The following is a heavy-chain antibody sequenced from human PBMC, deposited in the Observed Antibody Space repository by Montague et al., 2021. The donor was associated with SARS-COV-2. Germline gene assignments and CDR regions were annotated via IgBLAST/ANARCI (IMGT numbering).Heavy chain of an antibody. J-gene: IGHJ2*01. CDR3: ARAYCGGDCYFYWYFDL. CDR1: GDGVSSNIAT. Sequence: CAISGDGVSSNIATWNWIRQSPSRGLEWLGRTYYRSKWYNDYAVSVRSRVITNPDTSNNRISLQLDSVTSEDAAVYYCARAYCGGDCYFYWYFDLWGRGTLVTVSS. D-gene: IGHD2-21*02. CDR2: TYYRSKWYN. V-gene: IGHV6-1*01.